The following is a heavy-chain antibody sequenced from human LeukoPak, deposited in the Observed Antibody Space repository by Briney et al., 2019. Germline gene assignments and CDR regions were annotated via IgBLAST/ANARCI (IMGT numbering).Heavy chain of an antibody. CDR3: ARDALPDTAMVFGGFDY. D-gene: IGHD5-18*01. CDR1: GYTFTSYD. CDR2: MNPNSGNT. V-gene: IGHV1-8*03. J-gene: IGHJ4*02. Sequence: GASVKVSCKASGYTFTSYDINWVRQATGQGLEWMGWMNPNSGNTGYAQKFQGRVTITRNTSISTADMELSSLRSEDTAVYYCARDALPDTAMVFGGFDYWGQGTLVTVSS.